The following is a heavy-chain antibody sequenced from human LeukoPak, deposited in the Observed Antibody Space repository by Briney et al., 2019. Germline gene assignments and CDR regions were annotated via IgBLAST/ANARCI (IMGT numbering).Heavy chain of an antibody. J-gene: IGHJ4*02. CDR2: INPNSGGT. CDR1: GYTFTSYG. V-gene: IGHV1-2*02. CDR3: ARVAVADSY. D-gene: IGHD6-19*01. Sequence: GASVKVSCKASGYTFTSYGISWVRQAPGQGLEWMGWINPNSGGTNYAQKFQGRVTMTRDTSISTAYMELSRLRSDDTAVYYCARVAVADSYWGQGTLVTVSS.